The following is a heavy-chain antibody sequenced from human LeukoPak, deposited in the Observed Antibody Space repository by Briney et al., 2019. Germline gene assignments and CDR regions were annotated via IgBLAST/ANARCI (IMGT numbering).Heavy chain of an antibody. CDR1: GFTLSSNS. CDR3: ARDYTGYYP. D-gene: IGHD3-9*01. J-gene: IGHJ5*02. Sequence: GGSLRLSCAASGFTLSSNSMSWVRQAPGEGLEWVSTISDNGGNTYYADSVKGRFTISRDNSKNTLYLHMNNLRVEDTAVYYCARDYTGYYPWGQGTLVIVSS. V-gene: IGHV3-23*01. CDR2: ISDNGGNT.